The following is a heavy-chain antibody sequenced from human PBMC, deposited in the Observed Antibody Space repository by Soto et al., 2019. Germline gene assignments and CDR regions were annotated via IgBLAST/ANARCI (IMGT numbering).Heavy chain of an antibody. D-gene: IGHD2-15*01. J-gene: IGHJ4*02. V-gene: IGHV6-1*01. CDR1: GDSVSDDSAA. CDR3: ARDQSTGWFRWGFER. Sequence: QVQLQQSGPGLVKPSQTLSLTCAISGDSVSDDSAAWTWIRQSPSRGLEWLGRTYYRSGWNNDFAGCVKGRIPLPAAPVNNRASRQRNFVPPEDTAVYYCARDQSTGWFRWGFERGGQGTLVTVSA. CDR2: TYYRSGWNN.